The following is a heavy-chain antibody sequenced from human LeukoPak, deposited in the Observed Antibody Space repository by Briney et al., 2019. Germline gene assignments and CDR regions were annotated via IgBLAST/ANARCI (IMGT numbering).Heavy chain of an antibody. D-gene: IGHD6-13*01. CDR3: ARDSIAAAGLFDY. V-gene: IGHV1-69*04. CDR1: GGTFSSYA. Sequence: SVKVSCKSSGGTFSSYAISWVRQAPGQGLEWMGRIIPILGIANYEQRFQGRVTITADKSTSKAYMELSSQRSEDTAVYYCARDSIAAAGLFDYWGQGTLVTVSS. J-gene: IGHJ4*02. CDR2: IIPILGIA.